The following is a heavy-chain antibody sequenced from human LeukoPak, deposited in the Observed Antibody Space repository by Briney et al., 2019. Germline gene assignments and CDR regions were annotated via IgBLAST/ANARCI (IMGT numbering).Heavy chain of an antibody. CDR1: GGSISSYY. V-gene: IGHV4-4*07. CDR2: IYTSGSA. D-gene: IGHD5-18*01. Sequence: SETLSLTCTVSGGSISSYYWSWIRQPAGKGLEWIGRIYTSGSANYNPSLKSRVTMSVDTSKNQFSLKLRSVTAADTAVYYCARGPVSGYSYGYFDYWGQGTLVTVSS. CDR3: ARGPVSGYSYGYFDY. J-gene: IGHJ4*02.